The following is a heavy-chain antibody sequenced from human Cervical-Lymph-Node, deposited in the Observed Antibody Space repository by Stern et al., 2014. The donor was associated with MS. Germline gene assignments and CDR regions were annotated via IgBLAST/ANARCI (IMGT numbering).Heavy chain of an antibody. Sequence: EVQLVQSGAEVKKPRDSLKISCKGSGYTFSKNWIAWVRQMPGKGLEWMGIIYPGDSDTRYSPSFQGQGTMSADKSINPAYLQWNSLKASDTAIYYCARPPPRRSSSDPNFGLDVWGQGTTVTVSS. CDR3: ARPPPRRSSSDPNFGLDV. CDR1: GYTFSKNW. D-gene: IGHD6-6*01. CDR2: IYPGDSDT. V-gene: IGHV5-51*03. J-gene: IGHJ6*02.